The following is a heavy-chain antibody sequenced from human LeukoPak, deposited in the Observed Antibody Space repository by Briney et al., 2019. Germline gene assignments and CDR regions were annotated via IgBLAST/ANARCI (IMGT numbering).Heavy chain of an antibody. CDR1: GFSFIRYW. D-gene: IGHD2/OR15-2a*01. J-gene: IGHJ6*02. CDR3: ASYLTSIPSGMDV. Sequence: GGPLRLSCAASGFSFIRYWMHWLRQAPGKGLVWVSRISTDGSSTSYADSVKGRFTISRDNGKNTLYLQMNSLRAEDTAVYYCASYLTSIPSGMDVWGQGTTVTVSS. CDR2: ISTDGSST. V-gene: IGHV3-74*01.